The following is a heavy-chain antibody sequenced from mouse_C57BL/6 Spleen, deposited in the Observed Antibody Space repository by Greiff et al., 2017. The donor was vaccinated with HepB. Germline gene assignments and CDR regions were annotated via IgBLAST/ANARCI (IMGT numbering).Heavy chain of an antibody. V-gene: IGHV1-64*01. CDR1: GYTFTSYW. Sequence: VQLQQPGAELVKPGASVKLSCKASGYTFTSYWMHWVKQRPGQGLEWIGMIHPNSGSNNYNEKFKSKATLTVDKSSSTAYMQLSSLTSEDSAVYYCARGREETFDYWGQGTTLTVSS. CDR3: ARGREETFDY. J-gene: IGHJ2*01. CDR2: IHPNSGSN.